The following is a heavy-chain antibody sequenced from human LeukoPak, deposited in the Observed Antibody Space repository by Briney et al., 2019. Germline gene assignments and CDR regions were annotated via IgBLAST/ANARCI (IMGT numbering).Heavy chain of an antibody. J-gene: IGHJ5*02. D-gene: IGHD4-11*01. CDR1: GFTFSSYA. CDR2: ISYDGSNK. V-gene: IGHV3-30-3*01. CDR3: ATYSNYRRA. Sequence: QPGGSLRLSCAASGFTFSSYAMHWVRQAPGKGLEWVAVISYDGSNKYYADSVKGRFTISRDNSKNTLYLQMNSLRAEDTAVYYCATYSNYRRAWGQGTLVTVSS.